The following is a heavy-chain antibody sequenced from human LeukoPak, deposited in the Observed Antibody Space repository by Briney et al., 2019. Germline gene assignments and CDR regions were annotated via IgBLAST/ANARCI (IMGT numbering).Heavy chain of an antibody. J-gene: IGHJ5*02. V-gene: IGHV1-8*01. CDR3: IAVVAATRWFDP. CDR1: GYTFTSYD. Sequence: ASVKVSCKASGYTFTSYDINWVRQATGQGLEWMGWMNPNSGNTGYAQKFQGRVTMTRNTSISTAYMELSSLRSEDTAVYYCIAVVAATRWFDPWGQGTLVTASS. D-gene: IGHD2-15*01. CDR2: MNPNSGNT.